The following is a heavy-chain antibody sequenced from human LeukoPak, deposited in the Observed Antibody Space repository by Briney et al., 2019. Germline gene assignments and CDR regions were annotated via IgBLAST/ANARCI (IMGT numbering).Heavy chain of an antibody. CDR2: INPSGGST. CDR3: ARGTMYPYYCDY. CDR1: GYTFTTYY. Sequence: GASVKVSCKASGYTFTTYYVHWVRQAPGQGLEWMGIINPSGGSTTYAQKFRGRLTMTRDMSTSTVYMELSSLRSEDTAVYYCARGTMYPYYCDYWGQGTQVTVSS. J-gene: IGHJ4*02. D-gene: IGHD3-10*02. V-gene: IGHV1-46*01.